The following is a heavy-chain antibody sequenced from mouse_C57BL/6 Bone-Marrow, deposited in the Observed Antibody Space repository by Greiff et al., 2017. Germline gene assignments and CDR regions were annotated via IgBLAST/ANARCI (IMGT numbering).Heavy chain of an antibody. CDR3: ARKDYYGRSAWFAY. V-gene: IGHV5-6*01. CDR2: ISSGGSYT. J-gene: IGHJ3*01. D-gene: IGHD1-1*01. CDR1: GFTFSSYG. Sequence: EVQLVESGGDLVKPGGSLKLSCAASGFTFSSYGMSWVRQTPDKRLEWVATISSGGSYTYSSDSVKGRFTISRDNAKNTLYLQMSSLKSEDTAMYYCARKDYYGRSAWFAYWGQGTLVTVSA.